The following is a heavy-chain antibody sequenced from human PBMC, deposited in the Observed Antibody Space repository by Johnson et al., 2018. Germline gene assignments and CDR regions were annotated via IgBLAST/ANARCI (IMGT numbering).Heavy chain of an antibody. CDR1: GGSISSYY. J-gene: IGHJ6*02. CDR3: ARHMVVVPYYYGMDV. CDR2: IYYSGST. Sequence: QVQLQESGPGLVKPSETLSLTCTVSGGSISSYYWSWIRQPPGKGLEWIGYIYYSGSTNYNPSLKSRVTISVDTSKNQFSLKLSSVTAADTAVYYCARHMVVVPYYYGMDVWGQGTTVTVSS. D-gene: IGHD2-2*01. V-gene: IGHV4-59*01.